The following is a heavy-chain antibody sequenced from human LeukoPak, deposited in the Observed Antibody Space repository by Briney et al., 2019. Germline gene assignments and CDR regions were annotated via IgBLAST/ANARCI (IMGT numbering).Heavy chain of an antibody. Sequence: ASVKVSCKASGYTFTGYYMHWVRQAPGQGLEWMGWINPNSGGTNYAQKFQGRVTMTRNTSISTAYMELSSLRSEDTAVYYCARDPVAVAGSGGGFDYWGQGTLVTVSS. CDR2: INPNSGGT. D-gene: IGHD6-19*01. V-gene: IGHV1-2*02. CDR3: ARDPVAVAGSGGGFDY. CDR1: GYTFTGYY. J-gene: IGHJ4*02.